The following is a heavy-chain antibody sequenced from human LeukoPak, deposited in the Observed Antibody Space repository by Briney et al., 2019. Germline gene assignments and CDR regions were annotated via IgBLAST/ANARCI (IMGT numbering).Heavy chain of an antibody. Sequence: SETLSLTCTVSGGSISDNYWTWTRQPPGKGLEWIGQIHYTGKADYNPSLRSRITISVDTSKNQMFLKVCSVTAADAAVYYCARFGPYYDMDVWGQGTTVTVSS. CDR2: IHYTGKA. CDR1: GGSISDNY. D-gene: IGHD3/OR15-3a*01. J-gene: IGHJ6*02. CDR3: ARFGPYYDMDV. V-gene: IGHV4-59*01.